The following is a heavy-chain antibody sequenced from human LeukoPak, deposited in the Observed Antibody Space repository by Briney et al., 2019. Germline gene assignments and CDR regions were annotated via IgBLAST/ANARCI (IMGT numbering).Heavy chain of an antibody. V-gene: IGHV3-21*01. CDR1: GFTFTTYS. CDR3: ARGHTAVTRHFDF. CDR2: ISSGSSAI. D-gene: IGHD4-17*01. Sequence: GGSLRLSCEASGFTFTTYSMTWVRQAPGKGLEWVSIISSGSSAIFSADALKGRFTISRDGAKNLLYLDMNSLRAEDTAVYYCARGHTAVTRHFDFWGQGTLVTVSS. J-gene: IGHJ4*02.